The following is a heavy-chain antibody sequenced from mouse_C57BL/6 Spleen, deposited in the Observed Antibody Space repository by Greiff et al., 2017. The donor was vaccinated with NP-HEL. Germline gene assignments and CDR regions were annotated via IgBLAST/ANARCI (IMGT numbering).Heavy chain of an antibody. D-gene: IGHD2-3*01. J-gene: IGHJ3*01. CDR2: INPNNGGT. V-gene: IGHV1-18*01. CDR3: ASRWLLRPFAY. Sequence: EVQLQQSGPELVKPGASVKIPCKASGYTFTDYNMDWVKQSHGKSLEWIGDINPNNGGTIYNQKFKGKATLTVDKSSSTAYMELRSLTSEDTAVYYCASRWLLRPFAYWGQGTLVTVSA. CDR1: GYTFTDYN.